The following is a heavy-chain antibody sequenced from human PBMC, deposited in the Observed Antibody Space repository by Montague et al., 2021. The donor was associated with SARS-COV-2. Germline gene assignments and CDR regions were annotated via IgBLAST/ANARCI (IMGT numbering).Heavy chain of an antibody. Sequence: SLRLSCAASGFTFSSYWMSWVRQAPGKGLGWVANIKQDGSEKYYVDSVKGRFTISRDNAKNSLYLQMNSLRAEDTAVYYCAREPGPYYDILTGLTVGYMDVWGKGTTVTVSS. CDR2: IKQDGSEK. CDR1: GFTFSSYW. CDR3: AREPGPYYDILTGLTVGYMDV. D-gene: IGHD3-9*01. J-gene: IGHJ6*03. V-gene: IGHV3-7*05.